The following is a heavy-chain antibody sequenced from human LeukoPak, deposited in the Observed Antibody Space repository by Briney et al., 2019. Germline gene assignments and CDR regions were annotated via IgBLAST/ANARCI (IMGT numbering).Heavy chain of an antibody. CDR1: SGSMSSGSYY. CDR2: VCTSGST. V-gene: IGHV4-61*02. Sequence: SQTLSLTCTVSSGSMSSGSYYWSWIRQPAGKGLEWIGRVCTSGSTNYNPSLKSRVTISVDTSKNQFSLKLSSVTAADTAVYYCAREVEAYDSSGYYFFDYWGQGTLVTVSS. J-gene: IGHJ4*02. D-gene: IGHD3-22*01. CDR3: AREVEAYDSSGYYFFDY.